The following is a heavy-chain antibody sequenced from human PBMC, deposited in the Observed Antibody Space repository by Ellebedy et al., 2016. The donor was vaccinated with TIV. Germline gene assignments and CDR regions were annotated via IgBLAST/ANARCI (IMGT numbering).Heavy chain of an antibody. Sequence: PGGSLRLSCAASGTTFIRYWMSWVRQAPGKGLEWVANINEDGTETYYWDSVKGRFTISRDNARNSLDLQMNSLRAEDTAVYYCVFRGGDCNGGNCYPWGHGTLVTVSS. D-gene: IGHD2-15*01. CDR3: VFRGGDCNGGNCYP. V-gene: IGHV3-7*01. J-gene: IGHJ5*02. CDR2: INEDGTET. CDR1: GTTFIRYW.